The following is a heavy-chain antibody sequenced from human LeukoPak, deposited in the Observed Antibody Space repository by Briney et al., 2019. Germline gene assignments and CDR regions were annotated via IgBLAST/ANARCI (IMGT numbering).Heavy chain of an antibody. CDR2: INPNSGGT. CDR3: ARDPGVVLRFLEWSTHTGAFDI. D-gene: IGHD3-3*01. CDR1: GYTFTGYY. Sequence: GASVKVSCKASGYTFTGYYMHWVRQAPGQGLEWMGWINPNSGGTNYAQKFQGRVTMTRDTSISTAYMELSRLRSDDTAVYYCARDPGVVLRFLEWSTHTGAFDIWGQGTMVTVSS. J-gene: IGHJ3*02. V-gene: IGHV1-2*02.